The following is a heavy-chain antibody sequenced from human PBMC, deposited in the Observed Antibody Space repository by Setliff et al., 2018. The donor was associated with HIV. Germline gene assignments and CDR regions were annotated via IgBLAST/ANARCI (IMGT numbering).Heavy chain of an antibody. Sequence: SETLSLTCTVSGGSISSYYLTWIRQPLGKGLEWIGSVSNGGDTNYNPSLKSRVSLSLDTSKTQFSLKLTSVTAADTAVYYCARATYTTLFGVLMGGGLQYWGPGTLVTVSS. CDR3: ARATYTTLFGVLMGGGLQY. CDR2: VSNGGDT. D-gene: IGHD3-3*01. CDR1: GGSISSYY. J-gene: IGHJ4*02. V-gene: IGHV4-59*01.